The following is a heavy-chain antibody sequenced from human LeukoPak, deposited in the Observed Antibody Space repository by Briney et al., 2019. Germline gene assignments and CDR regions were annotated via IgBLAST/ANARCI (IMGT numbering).Heavy chain of an antibody. J-gene: IGHJ4*02. V-gene: IGHV1-2*02. D-gene: IGHD2/OR15-2a*01. Sequence: GASVKVSCKASGYXFTVRYMHWVRQVPGQGLEWMGFIKPDSGFTNYAEKFQDRVTMSRDTSITTVYMELSSLGSGDTALYYCSTEDKYCKTTTCDDYWGQGTLVTVSS. CDR3: STEDKYCKTTTCDDY. CDR2: IKPDSGFT. CDR1: GYXFTVRY.